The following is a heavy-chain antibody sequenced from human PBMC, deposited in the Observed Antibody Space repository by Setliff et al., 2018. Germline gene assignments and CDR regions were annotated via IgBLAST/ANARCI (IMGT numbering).Heavy chain of an antibody. J-gene: IGHJ6*03. D-gene: IGHD3-10*01. CDR2: IFYSDTA. Sequence: ASETLSLTCTVSGASITNINYYWGLIRQPPGKGLEWIGHIFYSDTAKYNPPLESRAAISVDSSKNQFSLKLRSVTAADTAVYYCARDRATVIRGVTSFFYYYMDVWGGGTTVTVSS. CDR1: GASITNINYY. CDR3: ARDRATVIRGVTSFFYYYMDV. V-gene: IGHV4-61*01.